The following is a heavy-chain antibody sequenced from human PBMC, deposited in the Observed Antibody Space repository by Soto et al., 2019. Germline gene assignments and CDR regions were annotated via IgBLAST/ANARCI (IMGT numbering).Heavy chain of an antibody. V-gene: IGHV3-33*01. D-gene: IGHD4-17*01. J-gene: IGHJ3*02. CDR3: ARDYGDYEYYDAFDI. Sequence: WGSLRLSCAASGFTFSSYGMHWVRQAPGKGLEWVAVIWYDGSNKYYADSVKGRFTISRDNSKNTLYLQMNSLRAEDTAVYYCARDYGDYEYYDAFDIWGQGTMVTVSS. CDR1: GFTFSSYG. CDR2: IWYDGSNK.